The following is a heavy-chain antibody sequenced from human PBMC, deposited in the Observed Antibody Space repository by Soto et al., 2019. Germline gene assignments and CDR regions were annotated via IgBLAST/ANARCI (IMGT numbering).Heavy chain of an antibody. Sequence: QVQLVQSGAEVKKPGASVKVSCKASGYTFTSYYMHWVRQAPGQGLEWMGIINPSGGSTSYAQKFQGRVTMTRDTSTSTVYMELSSLRSEDTAVYYCARSSTSHAGGRSNCFDPWGQGTLVTVSS. CDR3: ARSSTSHAGGRSNCFDP. V-gene: IGHV1-46*01. J-gene: IGHJ5*02. CDR2: INPSGGST. CDR1: GYTFTSYY. D-gene: IGHD2-2*01.